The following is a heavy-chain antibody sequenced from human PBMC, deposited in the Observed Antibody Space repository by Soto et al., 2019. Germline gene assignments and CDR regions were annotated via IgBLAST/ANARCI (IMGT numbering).Heavy chain of an antibody. J-gene: IGHJ6*03. CDR2: MNPNSGNT. Sequence: ASVKVSCKASGYTFTSYDINWVRQATGQGLEWMGWMNPNSGNTGYAQKFQGRVTMTRNTSIGTAYMELSSLRSEDTAVYYCARAIAARPYYYYMDVWGKGTTVTVSS. D-gene: IGHD6-6*01. CDR1: GYTFTSYD. V-gene: IGHV1-8*01. CDR3: ARAIAARPYYYYMDV.